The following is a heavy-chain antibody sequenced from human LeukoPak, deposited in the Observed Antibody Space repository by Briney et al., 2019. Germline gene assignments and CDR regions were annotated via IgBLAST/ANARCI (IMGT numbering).Heavy chain of an antibody. Sequence: GGSLRLSCAVSGFTFSSYSMNWDRQAPGRGLEWVSSITSSSSYIYYADSVKGRFTISRDNAKNSPYLQMNSLRAEDTAVYYCARDLTVTSTCWFDRWGQGTLVTVSS. V-gene: IGHV3-21*01. J-gene: IGHJ5*02. D-gene: IGHD4-11*01. CDR2: ITSSSSYI. CDR1: GFTFSSYS. CDR3: ARDLTVTSTCWFDR.